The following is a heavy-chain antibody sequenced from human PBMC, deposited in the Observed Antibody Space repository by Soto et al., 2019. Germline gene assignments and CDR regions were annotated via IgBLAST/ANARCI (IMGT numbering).Heavy chain of an antibody. D-gene: IGHD3-22*01. V-gene: IGHV4-61*01. CDR3: ARGKSGYYPYFDN. Sequence: PSETLSLTCTVSGGSVSSGSYYWSWIRQPPGKGLEWIGYIYYSGSTNYNPSLKSRVTISVDTSKNQFSLKLSSVTAADTAVYFCARGKSGYYPYFDNWGQGTLVTVSS. CDR1: GGSVSSGSYY. CDR2: IYYSGST. J-gene: IGHJ4*02.